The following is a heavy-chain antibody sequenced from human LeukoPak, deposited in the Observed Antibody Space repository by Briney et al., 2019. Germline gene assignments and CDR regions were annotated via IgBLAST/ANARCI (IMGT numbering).Heavy chain of an antibody. CDR2: ISGSGGST. V-gene: IGHV3-23*01. J-gene: IGHJ4*02. CDR3: ASHQYDYVWGSYRYTPLGY. Sequence: PGGSLRLSCAASGFTFSSYAMSWVRQAPGKGLEWVSAISGSGGSTYYADSVKGRFTISRDNSKNTLYLQMNSLRAEDTAVYYCASHQYDYVWGSYRYTPLGYWGQGTLVTVSS. CDR1: GFTFSSYA. D-gene: IGHD3-16*02.